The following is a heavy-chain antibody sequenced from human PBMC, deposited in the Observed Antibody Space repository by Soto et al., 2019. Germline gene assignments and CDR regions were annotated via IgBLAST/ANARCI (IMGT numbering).Heavy chain of an antibody. V-gene: IGHV1-2*04. D-gene: IGHD2-2*01. CDR3: ARGQPLPYCSNTSCQWDYYYGMDV. Sequence: ASVKVSCKASGYTFTGYYMHWVRQAPGQGLEWMGWINPNSGGTNYAQKFQGWVTMTRDTSISTAYMELSRLRSDDTAVYYCARGQPLPYCSNTSCQWDYYYGMDVWGQGATVTVSS. CDR1: GYTFTGYY. CDR2: INPNSGGT. J-gene: IGHJ6*02.